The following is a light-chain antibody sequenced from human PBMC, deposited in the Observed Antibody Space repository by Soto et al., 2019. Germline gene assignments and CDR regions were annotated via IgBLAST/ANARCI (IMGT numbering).Light chain of an antibody. CDR2: AAS. Sequence: DIQMTQSPSSLSASVGDRVTITCRASQGISSYLAWYQQKPGKVPKLLIYAASTLQSGVPSRFSGSGSGTDFTLTISCLQSEDFATYYCQQYYSYPRLTFGGGTKVDIK. J-gene: IGKJ4*01. V-gene: IGKV1-27*01. CDR3: QQYYSYPRLT. CDR1: QGISSY.